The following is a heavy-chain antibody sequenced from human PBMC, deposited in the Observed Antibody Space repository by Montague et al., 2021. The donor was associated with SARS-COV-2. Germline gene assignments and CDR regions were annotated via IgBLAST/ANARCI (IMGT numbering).Heavy chain of an antibody. D-gene: IGHD1-14*01. CDR1: GDSIRNSEYS. CDR2: IYDGGST. CDR3: ATRTRYPQNDFGF. V-gene: IGHV4-39*01. Sequence: SETLSLTCTVSGDSIRNSEYSWGWVRQPPGNGLEWIGNIYDGGSTFYNPSLKSRVTIFADTSKNQFSLKLSSVTAADTAVYYCATRTRYPQNDFGFWGQGTLVTVSS. J-gene: IGHJ4*02.